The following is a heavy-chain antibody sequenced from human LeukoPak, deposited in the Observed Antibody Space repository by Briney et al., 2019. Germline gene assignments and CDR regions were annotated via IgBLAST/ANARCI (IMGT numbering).Heavy chain of an antibody. CDR1: GFAFSSYW. V-gene: IGHV3-7*01. Sequence: PGGSLRLSCAASGFAFSSYWMGWVRQAPGKGLEWVANIKQDGSEKYYVDSVKGRFTISRDNAKNSLYLQMNSLRAEDTAVYYCAHNSGYYSIDYWGQGTLVTVSS. J-gene: IGHJ4*02. CDR2: IKQDGSEK. D-gene: IGHD3-22*01. CDR3: AHNSGYYSIDY.